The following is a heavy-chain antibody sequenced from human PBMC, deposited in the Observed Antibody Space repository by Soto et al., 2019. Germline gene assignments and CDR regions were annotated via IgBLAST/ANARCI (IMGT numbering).Heavy chain of an antibody. CDR3: ARDERKPFDY. D-gene: IGHD6-25*01. CDR1: KSIFTGYG. Sequence: PGGSLRLSCAASKSIFTGYGMHWVRQTPGKGLEWVAVIRFDGTDEHYADSVKGRFTISRDNSKNMLYLQMNSLRDEDTAVYYCARDERKPFDYWGQGTLVTVSS. V-gene: IGHV3-33*01. CDR2: IRFDGTDE. J-gene: IGHJ4*02.